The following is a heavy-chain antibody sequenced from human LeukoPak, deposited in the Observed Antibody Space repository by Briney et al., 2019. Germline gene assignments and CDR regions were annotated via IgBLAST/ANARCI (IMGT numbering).Heavy chain of an antibody. CDR3: ATNDTKSLDIVVVPAAKGFDP. CDR1: GFTFSSYA. CDR2: ISGSGGST. V-gene: IGHV3-23*01. D-gene: IGHD2-2*01. J-gene: IGHJ5*02. Sequence: GGSLRLSCAASGFTFSSYAMSWVRQAPGKGLEWVSAISGSGGSTYYADSVKGRFTISRDNSKSTLYLQMNSLRAEDTAVYYCATNDTKSLDIVVVPAAKGFDPWGQGTLVTVSS.